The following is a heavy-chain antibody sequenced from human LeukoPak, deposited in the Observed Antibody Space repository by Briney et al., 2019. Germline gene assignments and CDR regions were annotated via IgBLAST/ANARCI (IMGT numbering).Heavy chain of an antibody. CDR2: IRGGGTTI. Sequence: GGSLRLSCAASGFTISAYGMTWVRQVPGKGLEWVSMIRGGGTTIYYADSVKGRFTISRDNSKNTLCLQMDSLRDEDTAVYYCAKDRGSWYMYFDYWGRGTLVTVSS. CDR1: GFTISAYG. CDR3: AKDRGSWYMYFDY. D-gene: IGHD6-13*01. V-gene: IGHV3-23*01. J-gene: IGHJ4*02.